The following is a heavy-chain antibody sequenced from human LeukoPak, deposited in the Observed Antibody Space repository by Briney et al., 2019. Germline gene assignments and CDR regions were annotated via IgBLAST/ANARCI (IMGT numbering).Heavy chain of an antibody. CDR2: IYYSGST. CDR1: GGSISSGDYY. Sequence: PSQTLSLTCTVSGGSISSGDYYWSWIRQPPGKGLEWIGYIYYSGSTYYNPSLKSRVTISVDTSKNQFSLKLSSVTAADTAVYYCARVLEPYSRGLPYLDYWGQGTLVTVSS. J-gene: IGHJ4*02. CDR3: ARVLEPYSRGLPYLDY. D-gene: IGHD4-11*01. V-gene: IGHV4-30-4*01.